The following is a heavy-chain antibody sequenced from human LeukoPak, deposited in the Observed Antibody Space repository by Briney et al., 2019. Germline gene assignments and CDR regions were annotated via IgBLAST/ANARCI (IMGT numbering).Heavy chain of an antibody. CDR1: GYSFDSGYY. J-gene: IGHJ4*02. Sequence: PSETLSLTCTVSGYSFDSGYYWGWIRQPPGKGLEWIANIYYSGSTSYNPSLKSRVTVSIDTSKNKFSLKLYSVSAADTALYYCARLYCISTSCYMIDYWGQGTLVTVSS. D-gene: IGHD2-2*02. CDR2: IYYSGST. CDR3: ARLYCISTSCYMIDY. V-gene: IGHV4-38-2*02.